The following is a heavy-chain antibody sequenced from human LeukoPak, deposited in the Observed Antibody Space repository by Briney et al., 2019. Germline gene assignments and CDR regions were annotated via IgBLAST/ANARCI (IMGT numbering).Heavy chain of an antibody. Sequence: GRSLRLSCAASGFTFDDYAMYWVRQAPGKGLEWVSGISWNSGDKAYADSVKGRFTISRDNAKNSLYLQMNSLRAEDMALYYCAKGTRFLEWSHDAFDIWGQGTMVTVSS. V-gene: IGHV3-9*03. J-gene: IGHJ3*02. CDR1: GFTFDDYA. CDR2: ISWNSGDK. CDR3: AKGTRFLEWSHDAFDI. D-gene: IGHD3-3*01.